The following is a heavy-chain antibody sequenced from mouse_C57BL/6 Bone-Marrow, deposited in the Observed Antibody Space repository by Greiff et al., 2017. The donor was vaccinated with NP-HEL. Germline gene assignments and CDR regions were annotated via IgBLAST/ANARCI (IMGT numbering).Heavy chain of an antibody. CDR2: IYPGDGDT. Sequence: VQLQESGPELVKPGASVKISCKASGYAFSSSWMNWVKQRPGKGLEWFGRIYPGDGDTNYNGKFKGKATLTADNTSSTAYMQLSSLTSEDSAVYFCATKGRSYDPFAYWGQGTLVTVSA. D-gene: IGHD2-3*01. CDR3: ATKGRSYDPFAY. CDR1: GYAFSSSW. V-gene: IGHV1-82*01. J-gene: IGHJ3*01.